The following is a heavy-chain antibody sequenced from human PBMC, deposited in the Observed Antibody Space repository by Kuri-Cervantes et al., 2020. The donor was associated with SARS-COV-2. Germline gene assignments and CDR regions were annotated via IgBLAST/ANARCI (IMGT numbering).Heavy chain of an antibody. V-gene: IGHV3-23*01. D-gene: IGHD1-26*01. CDR2: ISDSGDST. Sequence: ETLSLTCAASGFTFSNYGMSWVRLAPGKGLEWVSLISDSGDSTYYADSVKGRFTISRDNSKNTLYLQMNSLRAEDTAVYYCAKGPGGYSGSYPAAYWGQGTLVTVSS. CDR1: GFTFSNYG. J-gene: IGHJ4*02. CDR3: AKGPGGYSGSYPAAY.